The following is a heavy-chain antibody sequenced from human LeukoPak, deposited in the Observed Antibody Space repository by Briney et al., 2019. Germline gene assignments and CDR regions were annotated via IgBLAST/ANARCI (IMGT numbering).Heavy chain of an antibody. Sequence: GGSLRLSCAASGFTFSSYTLHWVRQAPGKGLEWVAVISYDGSNKYYAASVKGRFSISRDNSKNTLYLQMNSLRAEDTAVYYCAKDPRIAAAGTVQYFDYWGQGTLVIVSS. CDR1: GFTFSSYT. J-gene: IGHJ4*02. CDR2: ISYDGSNK. D-gene: IGHD6-13*01. CDR3: AKDPRIAAAGTVQYFDY. V-gene: IGHV3-30-3*01.